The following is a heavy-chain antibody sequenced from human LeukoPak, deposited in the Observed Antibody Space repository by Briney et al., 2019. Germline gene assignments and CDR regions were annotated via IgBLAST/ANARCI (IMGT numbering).Heavy chain of an antibody. CDR2: INPNSGVT. CDR3: ASGIVDPGMDV. D-gene: IGHD5-12*01. V-gene: IGHV1-2*02. Sequence: ASVKVSCKASGYTFTAYYMHWVRQAPGQGLEWMGWINPNSGVTKYAQKFQGRVTMTRDTSISTAYMELSRLRSDDTAVYYCASGIVDPGMDVWGQGTTVTVSS. J-gene: IGHJ6*02. CDR1: GYTFTAYY.